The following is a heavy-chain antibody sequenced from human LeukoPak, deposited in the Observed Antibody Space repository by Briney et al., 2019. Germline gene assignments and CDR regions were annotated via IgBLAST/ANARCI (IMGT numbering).Heavy chain of an antibody. CDR1: GGSISSYY. CDR2: VHYSGST. V-gene: IGHV4-59*08. Sequence: SETLSLTCTVSGGSISSYYWSWIRQPPGKGLEWIGYVHYSGSTKYNPSLKSRVTISVDTSKNQLSLKLSSVIAADTAVYYCARWYSSGWAFDYWGQGTLVTVSS. D-gene: IGHD6-19*01. CDR3: ARWYSSGWAFDY. J-gene: IGHJ4*02.